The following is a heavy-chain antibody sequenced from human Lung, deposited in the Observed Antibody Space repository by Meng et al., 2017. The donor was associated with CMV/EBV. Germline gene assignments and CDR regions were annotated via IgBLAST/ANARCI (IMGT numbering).Heavy chain of an antibody. Sequence: GESLKISCAASGFTFSSCWMHWVRQAPGKGLVWVSRINSDGSSTSYADSVKGRFTISRDNAKNTLYLQMNSLRAEDTAVYYCARDNPYYDFWSGYYGYYFDYWGQGTLVXVSS. V-gene: IGHV3-74*01. J-gene: IGHJ4*02. D-gene: IGHD3-3*01. CDR3: ARDNPYYDFWSGYYGYYFDY. CDR2: INSDGSST. CDR1: GFTFSSCW.